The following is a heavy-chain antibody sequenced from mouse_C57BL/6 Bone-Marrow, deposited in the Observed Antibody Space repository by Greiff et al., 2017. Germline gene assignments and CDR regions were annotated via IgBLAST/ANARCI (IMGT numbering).Heavy chain of an antibody. CDR1: GYTFTSYG. CDR2: IYPRSGNT. Sequence: QVQLKESGAELARPGASVKLSCKASGYTFTSYGISWVKQRTGQGLEWIGAIYPRSGNTYYNEKFKGKATLTADNSSSTESMGLRSLTSEDSAVYVGSRGSDDYDAGYYYAMDYWGQGTAVTVSS. V-gene: IGHV1-81*01. CDR3: SRGSDDYDAGYYYAMDY. J-gene: IGHJ4*01. D-gene: IGHD2-4*01.